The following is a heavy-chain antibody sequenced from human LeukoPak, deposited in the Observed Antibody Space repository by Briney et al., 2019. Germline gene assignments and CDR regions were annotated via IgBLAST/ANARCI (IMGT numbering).Heavy chain of an antibody. CDR2: IIPIFGTA. Sequence: SVKVSCKASGYTFTSYDINWVRQATGQGLEWMGGIIPIFGTANYAQKFQGRVTITADESTSTAYMELSSLRSEDTAVYYCAREGIESRSYDFWSGYSDNWFDPWGQGTLVTVSS. J-gene: IGHJ5*02. CDR3: AREGIESRSYDFWSGYSDNWFDP. D-gene: IGHD3-3*01. V-gene: IGHV1-69*13. CDR1: GYTFTSYD.